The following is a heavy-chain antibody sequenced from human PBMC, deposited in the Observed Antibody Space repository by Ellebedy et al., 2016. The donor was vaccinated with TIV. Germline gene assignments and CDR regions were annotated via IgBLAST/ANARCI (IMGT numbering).Heavy chain of an antibody. CDR1: GFSLSTSGMC. Sequence: SGPTLVKPTQTLTLTCTFSGFSLSTSGMCVSWIRQPPGKALEWLARIDWDDDKYYSTSLKTRLTISKDKSKNQVVLIMTNMDPVDTATYYCARITVVRRYAFDIWGQGTMVTVSS. CDR2: IDWDDDK. J-gene: IGHJ3*02. V-gene: IGHV2-70*11. D-gene: IGHD3-10*01. CDR3: ARITVVRRYAFDI.